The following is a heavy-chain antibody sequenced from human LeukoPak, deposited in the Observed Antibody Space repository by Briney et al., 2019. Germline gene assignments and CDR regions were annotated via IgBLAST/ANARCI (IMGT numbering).Heavy chain of an antibody. D-gene: IGHD2-2*02. CDR2: IIPILGIA. Sequence: ASVKVSCKASGGTFSSYAISWVRQAPGQGLEWMGRIIPILGIANYAQKFQGRVTITADKSTSTAYMELSSLRSEDTAVYYCAVGSTSCYKGGCYYYGMDVWGQGTTVTVSS. CDR3: AVGSTSCYKGGCYYYGMDV. J-gene: IGHJ6*02. CDR1: GGTFSSYA. V-gene: IGHV1-69*04.